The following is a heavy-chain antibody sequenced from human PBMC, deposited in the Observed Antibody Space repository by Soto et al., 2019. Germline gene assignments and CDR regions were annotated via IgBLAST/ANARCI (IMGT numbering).Heavy chain of an antibody. CDR1: NAPVYSSTYP. V-gene: IGHV4-39*01. J-gene: IGHJ6*02. Sequence: SETLFLPCTVSNAPVYSSTYPWGWIRQPPGKGLEWIGSIYNSGRTYYNPSLNSRVTVSVDTSKNQFSLKVTSVTAADTAVYYCARLNGYCISSSCHGHYAMDVWGQGTTVTVSS. CDR3: ARLNGYCISSSCHGHYAMDV. CDR2: IYNSGRT. D-gene: IGHD2-2*01.